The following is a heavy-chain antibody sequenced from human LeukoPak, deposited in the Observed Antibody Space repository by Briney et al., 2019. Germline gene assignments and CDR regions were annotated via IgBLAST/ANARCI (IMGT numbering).Heavy chain of an antibody. CDR3: ARDPFDSGDRYYGAFEL. Sequence: PGGSLRLSCAASGFIFSSSWMSWVRQAPGKGLEWVANIKTDGSEKKYVDSVKGRFAISRDNAKNSLYLQMNSLRAEDTAVYYCARDPFDSGDRYYGAFELWGQGTMVTVSS. CDR2: IKTDGSEK. D-gene: IGHD3-22*01. V-gene: IGHV3-7*01. J-gene: IGHJ3*01. CDR1: GFIFSSSW.